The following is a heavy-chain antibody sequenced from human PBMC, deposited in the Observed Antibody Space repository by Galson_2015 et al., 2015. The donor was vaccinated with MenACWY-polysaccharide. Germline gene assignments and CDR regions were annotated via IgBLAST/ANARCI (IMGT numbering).Heavy chain of an antibody. V-gene: IGHV3-74*01. CDR3: VGPLGRGGTGAYGMDA. CDR2: INSDASST. Sequence: SLRLSCAASGLSFSNNWIRWVRHAPGKGLVWVSRINSDASSTAYADSVKGRFTISRDNAKNTLYLQMNSLRVEDTAVYYCVGPLGRGGTGAYGMDAWGQGTTVTVSS. CDR1: GLSFSNNW. D-gene: IGHD3-10*01. J-gene: IGHJ6*02.